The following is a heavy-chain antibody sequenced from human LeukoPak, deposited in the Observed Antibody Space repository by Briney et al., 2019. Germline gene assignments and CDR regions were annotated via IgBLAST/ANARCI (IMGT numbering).Heavy chain of an antibody. J-gene: IGHJ4*02. CDR2: ISYSGTT. V-gene: IGHV4-59*08. D-gene: IGHD6-13*01. CDR3: ARQNPAASGQGLDY. Sequence: SETLSLTCTVSGGSISGYYWSWVRQSPGKVLEWIGYISYSGTTNYNPSLKSRVILSVDTSKNHFSLELTSVTAADTAVYYCARQNPAASGQGLDYWGQGTLVTVSS. CDR1: GGSISGYY.